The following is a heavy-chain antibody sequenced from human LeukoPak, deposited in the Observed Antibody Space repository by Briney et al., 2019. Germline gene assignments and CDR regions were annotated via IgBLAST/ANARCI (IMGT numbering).Heavy chain of an antibody. Sequence: PPETLSLTCTVSGGSISSYYWSWIRQPPGKGLEWIGYIYYSGSTNYNPSLKSRVTISVDTSKNQFSLKLRSVTAADTAVYYCAGYSGYDSVFDYWGQGTLVTVSS. CDR2: IYYSGST. V-gene: IGHV4-59*01. CDR3: AGYSGYDSVFDY. J-gene: IGHJ4*02. D-gene: IGHD5-12*01. CDR1: GGSISSYY.